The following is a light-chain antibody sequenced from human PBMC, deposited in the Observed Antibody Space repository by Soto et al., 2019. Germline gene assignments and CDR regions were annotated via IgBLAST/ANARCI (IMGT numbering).Light chain of an antibody. CDR2: GAS. J-gene: IGKJ1*01. CDR1: QSVSSN. CDR3: QQYNNWPGT. Sequence: EIVMTQSPATLSVSPGERATLSCRASQSVSSNLAWYQQKPGQAPRLLIYGASTRATGIPVRFRGSGSGIELTLTISGLQSEDFAVYYCQQYNNWPGTFGQGTKVDIK. V-gene: IGKV3-15*01.